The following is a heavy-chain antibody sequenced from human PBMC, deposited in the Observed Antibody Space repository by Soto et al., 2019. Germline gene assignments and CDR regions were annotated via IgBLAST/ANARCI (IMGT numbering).Heavy chain of an antibody. J-gene: IGHJ6*02. V-gene: IGHV1-3*01. CDR1: GYTFTSYA. Sequence: ASLKVSCKASGYTFTSYAMHWVRQAPGQRLEWMGWINAGNGNTKYSQKFQGRVTITRDTSASTAYMELSSLRSEDTAVYYCASEAIAAAAVYGMDVWGHGTTVTVS. D-gene: IGHD6-13*01. CDR2: INAGNGNT. CDR3: ASEAIAAAAVYGMDV.